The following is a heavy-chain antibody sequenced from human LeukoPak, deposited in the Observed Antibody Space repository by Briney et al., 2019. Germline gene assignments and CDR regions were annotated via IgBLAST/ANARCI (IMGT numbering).Heavy chain of an antibody. CDR1: GGSSSGYY. J-gene: IGHJ6*03. CDR3: ARGTRCSSTSCYSYYYYYYYMDV. CDR2: INHSGST. V-gene: IGHV4-34*01. D-gene: IGHD2-2*01. Sequence: SETLSLTCAVYGGSSSGYYWSWIRQPPGKGLEWIGEINHSGSTTYNPSLMSRVTISVDTSKNQFSLKLSSVTAADTAVYYCARGTRCSSTSCYSYYYYYYYMDVWGKGTTVTISS.